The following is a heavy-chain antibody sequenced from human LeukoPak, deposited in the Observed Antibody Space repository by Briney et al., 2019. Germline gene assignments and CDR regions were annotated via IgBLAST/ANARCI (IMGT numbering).Heavy chain of an antibody. CDR2: IKEDGSET. D-gene: IGHD2-15*01. V-gene: IGHV3-7*01. CDR3: ARERYCSGGGCYRGYAFHV. J-gene: IGHJ3*01. CDR1: GFTFNNYY. Sequence: GGSLRLSCAVSGFTFNNYYMTWVCQAPGKGLEWVAGIKEDGSETYYVDSVKGRFTISRDNARNSLFLQMSSLRAEDTAVYYCARERYCSGGGCYRGYAFHVWGQGTVVTVSS.